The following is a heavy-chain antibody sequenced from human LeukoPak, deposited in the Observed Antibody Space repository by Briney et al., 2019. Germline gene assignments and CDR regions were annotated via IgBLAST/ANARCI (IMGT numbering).Heavy chain of an antibody. CDR3: ATQEQQLPLKY. Sequence: PGGSLRLSCAASGFTFSSYEMNWVRQAPGKGLEWVSYISSSGSTVYYADSVKGRFTISRDNAKNSLYLQMNSLRAEDTAVYYCATQEQQLPLKYWGQGTLVTVSS. CDR1: GFTFSSYE. CDR2: ISSSGSTV. D-gene: IGHD6-13*01. J-gene: IGHJ4*02. V-gene: IGHV3-48*03.